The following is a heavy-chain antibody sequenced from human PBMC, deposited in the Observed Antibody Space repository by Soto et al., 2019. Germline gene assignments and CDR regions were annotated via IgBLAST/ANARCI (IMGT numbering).Heavy chain of an antibody. CDR2: IYSSGGS. J-gene: IGHJ4*02. Sequence: SETLSLTCTVSGASVSSGDYYWSCIRQPPGKGLEWIGYIYSSGGSYYNPSLKGRLTISIDTSKNQFSLKLSSVTAADTAVYYCARDRRAVAYYFDYWGQGTLVTVSS. CDR1: GASVSSGDYY. CDR3: ARDRRAVAYYFDY. D-gene: IGHD6-19*01. V-gene: IGHV4-30-4*01.